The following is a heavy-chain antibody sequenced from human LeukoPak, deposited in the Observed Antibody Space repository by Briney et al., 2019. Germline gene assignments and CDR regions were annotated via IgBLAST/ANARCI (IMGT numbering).Heavy chain of an antibody. V-gene: IGHV4-61*02. J-gene: IGHJ3*02. CDR2: IYTSGST. CDR3: ARGGGSSGWYGDAFDI. Sequence: NPSQTLSLTCTVSGGSISSGSYYWSWIRQPAGKGLEWIGRIYTSGSTNYNPSLKSRVPISADTSKNQFSLKLSSVTTADTAVYYCARGGGSSGWYGDAFDIWGQGTMVTVSS. CDR1: GGSISSGSYY. D-gene: IGHD6-19*01.